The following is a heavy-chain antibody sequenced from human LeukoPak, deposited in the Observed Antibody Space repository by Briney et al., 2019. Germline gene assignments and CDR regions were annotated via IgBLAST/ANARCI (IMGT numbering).Heavy chain of an antibody. Sequence: GGSLRLSCAASGFTFSSYGMHWVRQAPGKGLEWVAVIWYDGSNKYYADSVKGRFTISRDNSKNTLYLQMNSLRAEDTAVYYCARDGAYGSGHLDYWGQGTLVTVSS. CDR1: GFTFSSYG. CDR2: IWYDGSNK. D-gene: IGHD3-10*01. V-gene: IGHV3-33*08. CDR3: ARDGAYGSGHLDY. J-gene: IGHJ4*02.